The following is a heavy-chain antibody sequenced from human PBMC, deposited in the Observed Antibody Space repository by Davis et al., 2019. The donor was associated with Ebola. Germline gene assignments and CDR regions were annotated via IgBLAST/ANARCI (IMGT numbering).Heavy chain of an antibody. D-gene: IGHD5-24*01. Sequence: MPSETLSLTCAVSGASIGSGAYSWSWIRQPPGKGLEWIAYIYHTGKIYYNPSLKRRVTMSIDISKAQFSLTLSSVSAADTAVYYCARTGYSSLEVPYYVDYWGQGTLVTVSS. J-gene: IGHJ4*02. V-gene: IGHV4-30-2*01. CDR3: ARTGYSSLEVPYYVDY. CDR1: GASIGSGAYS. CDR2: IYHTGKI.